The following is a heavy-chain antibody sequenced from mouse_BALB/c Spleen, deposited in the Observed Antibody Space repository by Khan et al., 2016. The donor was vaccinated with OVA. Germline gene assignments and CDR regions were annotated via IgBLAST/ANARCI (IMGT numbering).Heavy chain of an antibody. CDR2: ISSTGST. D-gene: IGHD2-13*01. J-gene: IGHJ4*01. CDR1: GYSITSDYA. V-gene: IGHV3-2*02. Sequence: EVQLQESGPGLVKPSQSLSLTCTVTGYSITSDYAWNWIRQFPGNKLEWMGYISSTGSTSYNPSLKGRISITRDTSKNQFFLHLNSVTSEDTATYYCARSLYYSDSYALDYWGQGTSVTVSS. CDR3: ARSLYYSDSYALDY.